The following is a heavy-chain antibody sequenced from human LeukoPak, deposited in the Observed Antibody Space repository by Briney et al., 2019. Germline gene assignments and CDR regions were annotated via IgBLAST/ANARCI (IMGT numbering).Heavy chain of an antibody. CDR1: GFTFSDYY. V-gene: IGHV3-11*01. D-gene: IGHD4-17*01. CDR2: ISSSGRTK. J-gene: IGHJ4*02. Sequence: GGALRLSCAGSGFTFSDYYMSGVRQAPGKGVEGVSYISSSGRTKYYADSVKGRFTISRDNPKNSLYLQMNSLRAEDTAVYYCARTTGEFDYWGQGTLVTVSS. CDR3: ARTTGEFDY.